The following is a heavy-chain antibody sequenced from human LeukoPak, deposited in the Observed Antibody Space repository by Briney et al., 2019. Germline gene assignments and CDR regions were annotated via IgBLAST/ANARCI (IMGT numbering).Heavy chain of an antibody. Sequence: SETLSLTCAVCGVSIRSSNWWGWIRPPPGEGLEWIGEIYHNGSTKYKPSLKSRVTISVDKSKNQFSLKLSSVTAADTAVYYRARSATLRVFDIWGQGTMVTVSS. J-gene: IGHJ3*02. CDR2: IYHNGST. CDR1: GVSIRSSNW. V-gene: IGHV4-4*02. D-gene: IGHD2-15*01. CDR3: ARSATLRVFDI.